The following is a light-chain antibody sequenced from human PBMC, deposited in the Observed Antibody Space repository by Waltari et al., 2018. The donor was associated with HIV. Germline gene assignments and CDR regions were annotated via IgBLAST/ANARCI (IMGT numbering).Light chain of an antibody. CDR2: RNN. Sequence: QSVLPQPPSASGTPGQRVTIPCSGSSSSIGSNYVYWYQQLPGTAPKLLIYRNNQRPSGVPDRFSGSKSGTSASLAISGLRSEDEADYYCAAWDDSLSGYVFGTGTKVTVL. CDR1: SSSIGSNY. CDR3: AAWDDSLSGYV. J-gene: IGLJ1*01. V-gene: IGLV1-47*01.